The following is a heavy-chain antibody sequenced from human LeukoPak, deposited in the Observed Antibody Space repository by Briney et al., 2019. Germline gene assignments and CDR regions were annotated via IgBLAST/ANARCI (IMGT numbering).Heavy chain of an antibody. D-gene: IGHD4-23*01. V-gene: IGHV1-2*02. CDR2: INPNSGGT. CDR1: GYTFTGYY. Sequence: ASVKVSCKASGYTFTGYYMHWVRQAPGQGLEWMGWINPNSGGTNYAQKFQGRVTMTRDTSISTAYMELSSLRSEDTAMYYCASLDYGGNDYWGQGTLVTVSS. J-gene: IGHJ4*02. CDR3: ASLDYGGNDY.